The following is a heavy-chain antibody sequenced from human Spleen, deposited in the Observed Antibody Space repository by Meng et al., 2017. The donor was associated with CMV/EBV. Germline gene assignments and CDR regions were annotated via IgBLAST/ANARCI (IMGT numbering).Heavy chain of an antibody. J-gene: IGHJ4*02. V-gene: IGHV4-61*01. Sequence: ESLKISCTVSGGSVSSGSYYWSWIRQPPGKGLEWMGYIYYTGNTKYNPSLEGRVTISEDTPKNQYSLKVRSVTAADTAVYYCARGVAAAGRRILFDFWGQGTLVTVSS. CDR3: ARGVAAAGRRILFDF. D-gene: IGHD6-13*01. CDR2: IYYTGNT. CDR1: GGSVSSGSYY.